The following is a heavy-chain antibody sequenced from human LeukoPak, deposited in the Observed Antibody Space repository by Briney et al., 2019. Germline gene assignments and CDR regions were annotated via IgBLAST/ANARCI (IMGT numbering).Heavy chain of an antibody. J-gene: IGHJ4*02. CDR1: GFTFGDHY. V-gene: IGHV3-11*01. Sequence: GGSLRLSCAASGFTFGDHYMVWIRQAPGKGLEWVSYISSSGFTIYYADSVKGRFTISRDNAKNSLYLQMNSLRDEDTAVYYCARRGYSSAWYWDYWGQGTLVTVSS. CDR3: ARRGYSSAWYWDY. D-gene: IGHD6-19*01. CDR2: ISSSGFTI.